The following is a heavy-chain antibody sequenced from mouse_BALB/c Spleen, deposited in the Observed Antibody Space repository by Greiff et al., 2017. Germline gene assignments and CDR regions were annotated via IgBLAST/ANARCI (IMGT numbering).Heavy chain of an antibody. V-gene: IGHV1-20*02. D-gene: IGHD2-10*02. CDR2: INPYNGDT. CDR3: ASPYGNYGDYYAMDY. J-gene: IGHJ4*01. CDR1: GYSFTGYF. Sequence: VQLQQSGPELVKPGASVKISCKASGYSFTGYFMNWVMQSHGKSLEWIGRINPYNGDTFYNQKFKGKATLTVDKSSSTAHMELRSLASEDSAVYYCASPYGNYGDYYAMDYWGQGTSVTVSS.